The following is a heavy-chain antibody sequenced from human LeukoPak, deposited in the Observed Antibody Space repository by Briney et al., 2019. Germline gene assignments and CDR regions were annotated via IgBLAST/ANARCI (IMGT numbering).Heavy chain of an antibody. CDR1: GFIFSSYS. CDR3: AKVLGLGVYDYVWGSGGSFDY. CDR2: ISGSGGST. D-gene: IGHD3-16*01. V-gene: IGHV3-23*01. J-gene: IGHJ4*02. Sequence: GGSLRLSCAASGFIFSSYSMNWVRQAPGKGLEWVSAISGSGGSTYYADSVKGRFTISRDNSKNTLYLQMNSLRAEDTAVYYCAKVLGLGVYDYVWGSGGSFDYWGQGTLVTVSS.